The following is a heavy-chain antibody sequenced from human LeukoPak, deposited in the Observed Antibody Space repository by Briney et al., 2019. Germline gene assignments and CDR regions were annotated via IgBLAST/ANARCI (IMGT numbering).Heavy chain of an antibody. Sequence: GGSLRLSCAASGFTVSNNYMNWVRQAPGKGLEWVSGIYSGATTYYADSVKGRFTISRDNSKNTLSLQMNSLRAEDTAVYYCARELRIADTTMLNYYYYYYMDVWGKGTTVTVSS. J-gene: IGHJ6*03. V-gene: IGHV3-53*01. CDR3: ARELRIADTTMLNYYYYYYMDV. CDR1: GFTVSNNY. CDR2: IYSGATT. D-gene: IGHD5-18*01.